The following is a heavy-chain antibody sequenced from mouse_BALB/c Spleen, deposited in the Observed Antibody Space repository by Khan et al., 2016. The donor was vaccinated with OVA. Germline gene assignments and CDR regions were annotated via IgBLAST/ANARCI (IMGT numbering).Heavy chain of an antibody. V-gene: IGHV1-4*01. D-gene: IGHD2-14*01. Sequence: VELVESGAELARPGASVKMSCKASGYTFTSYTIHWIKKRPGQGLEWIGYINPSNGYTNYNQKFKDKATLTTDKSSTTAYLQLSSLTSDDSAVHNCVRDGAYHRNDGWFAYWGQGTLVTVSA. J-gene: IGHJ3*01. CDR3: VRDGAYHRNDGWFAY. CDR2: INPSNGYT. CDR1: GYTFTSYT.